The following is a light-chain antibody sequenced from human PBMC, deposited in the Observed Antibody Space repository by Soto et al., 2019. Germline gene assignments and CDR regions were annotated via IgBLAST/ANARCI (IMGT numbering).Light chain of an antibody. Sequence: EIVLTQSPSTLSVSPGARATLSCRVSQSVSSNLAWYQQKPGQAPRLLIYGASTRATGIPARFSGSGSGTECTITISSLQSEDFAVYYCQQYNNWPTLTFGGGTKVEIK. CDR3: QQYNNWPTLT. CDR2: GAS. V-gene: IGKV3-15*01. CDR1: QSVSSN. J-gene: IGKJ4*01.